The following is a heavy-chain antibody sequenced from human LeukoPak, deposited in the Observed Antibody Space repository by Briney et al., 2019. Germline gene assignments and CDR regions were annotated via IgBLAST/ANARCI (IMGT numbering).Heavy chain of an antibody. V-gene: IGHV3-23*01. CDR1: GFTFSSYA. CDR2: ISGSGGST. J-gene: IGHJ4*02. Sequence: GGSLRLSCAASGFTFSSYAMSWVRQAPGKGLEWVSAISGSGGSTYYADSVKGRFTISRDNSKNTLCLQMNSLRAEDTAVYYCAKGGAIVVVPAANFEYWGQGTLVTVSS. D-gene: IGHD2-2*01. CDR3: AKGGAIVVVPAANFEY.